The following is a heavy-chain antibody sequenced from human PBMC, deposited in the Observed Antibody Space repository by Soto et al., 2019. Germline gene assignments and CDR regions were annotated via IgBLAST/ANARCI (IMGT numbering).Heavy chain of an antibody. CDR2: ITSDTSVI. J-gene: IGHJ4*02. CDR1: GFTFSSYS. D-gene: IGHD4-17*01. CDR3: AVYGYGVSAAAY. Sequence: EVQLVESGGGLVQPGGSLRLSCVASGFTFSSYSMDWVRQAPGKGLEWVSFITSDTSVIHYADSVKGRFTISRDNARNSLYLQMNSLRDEDTAVYYCAVYGYGVSAAAYWGQGTLVTVSS. V-gene: IGHV3-48*02.